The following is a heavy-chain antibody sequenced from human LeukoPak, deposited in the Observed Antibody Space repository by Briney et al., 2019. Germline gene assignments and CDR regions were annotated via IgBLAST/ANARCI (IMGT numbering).Heavy chain of an antibody. Sequence: PGGSLRLSCAASGFTVSSNYMSWVRQAPGKGLEWVSVIYSGGSTYYADSVKGRFTISRDNSKNTLYLQMSSLRAEDTAVYYCVKGVSGAYSKYFQYWGQGTLVTVSS. CDR2: IYSGGST. J-gene: IGHJ1*01. D-gene: IGHD2-15*01. CDR3: VKGVSGAYSKYFQY. CDR1: GFTVSSNY. V-gene: IGHV3-53*01.